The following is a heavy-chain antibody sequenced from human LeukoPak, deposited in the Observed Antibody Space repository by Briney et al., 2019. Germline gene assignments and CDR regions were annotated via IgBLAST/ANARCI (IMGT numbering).Heavy chain of an antibody. CDR3: ARALSRSLGY. D-gene: IGHD6-13*01. Sequence: ASVKVSCKASGYTFTSYDINWVRQATGQGLEWMGWMNPNSGNTDYAQKFQGSVTTTRNTSISTAYMELSSLRSEDAAVYHCARALSRSLGYWGQRTLVTVSS. J-gene: IGHJ4*02. CDR2: MNPNSGNT. CDR1: GYTFTSYD. V-gene: IGHV1-8*01.